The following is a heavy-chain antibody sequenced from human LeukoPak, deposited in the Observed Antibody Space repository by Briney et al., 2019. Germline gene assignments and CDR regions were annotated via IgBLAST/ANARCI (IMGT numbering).Heavy chain of an antibody. CDR1: DGSINSYY. J-gene: IGHJ5*02. V-gene: IGHV4-59*01. D-gene: IGHD3-22*01. CDR2: IYYNGNT. Sequence: SETLSLTCSVSDGSINSYYWNWVRRPPGKGLEWIGYIYYNGNTNYSPSLKSRVTISVDTSKNQFSLKLSSVTAADTAVYYCASPRSYYDSSGYYISWGQGTLVTVSS. CDR3: ASPRSYYDSSGYYIS.